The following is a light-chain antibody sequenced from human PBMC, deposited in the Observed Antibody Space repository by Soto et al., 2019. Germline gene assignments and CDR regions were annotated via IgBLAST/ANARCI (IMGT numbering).Light chain of an antibody. CDR3: QQSYSTPWT. CDR1: QSISSS. J-gene: IGKJ1*01. V-gene: IGKV1-39*01. CDR2: AAS. Sequence: DIQMTQSPSSLSASVGDRVTITCRASQSISSSLNWYQQKPGKAPKLLIYAASSLQSGVPSRFSGGGSGTDFTLTIISLQPEDFATYYCQQSYSTPWTFGQGTKAEIK.